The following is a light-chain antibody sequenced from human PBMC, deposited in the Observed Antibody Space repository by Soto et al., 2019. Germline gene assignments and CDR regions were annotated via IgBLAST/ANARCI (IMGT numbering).Light chain of an antibody. CDR1: QSISSSY. CDR2: GAS. J-gene: IGKJ1*01. Sequence: EIVLTQSPGTLSLSPGERATLSCRASQSISSSYLAWYQQKPGQAPRLLIYGASSRATGIPDRFSGSGSGTDFTLTISRPEPEDFAVYNCQQYGSSPQTFGQGTTVEIK. V-gene: IGKV3-20*01. CDR3: QQYGSSPQT.